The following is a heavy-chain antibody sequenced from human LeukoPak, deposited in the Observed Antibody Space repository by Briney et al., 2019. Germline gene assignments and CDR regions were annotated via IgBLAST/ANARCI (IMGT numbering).Heavy chain of an antibody. CDR2: IYYSGST. CDR1: GGSISSGGFY. D-gene: IGHD3-22*01. V-gene: IGHV4-31*03. Sequence: SETLSLTCTVSGGSISSGGFYWTSIRQHPGKGLEWIGYIYYSGSTYYNPSLKSRVTISLDTSKNQFSLNLSSVTAADTAVFYCARGRWDSSGYYTDYWGQGTLVTVSS. CDR3: ARGRWDSSGYYTDY. J-gene: IGHJ4*02.